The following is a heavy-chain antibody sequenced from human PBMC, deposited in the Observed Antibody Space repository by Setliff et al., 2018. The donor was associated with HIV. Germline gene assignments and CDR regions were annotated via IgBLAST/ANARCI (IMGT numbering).Heavy chain of an antibody. D-gene: IGHD2-2*01. J-gene: IGHJ4*02. Sequence: NPSETLSLTCTVSGDSISSGSNYWSWIRQPAGKGLEWIGRIYTSGPRYNPSLENRVTISVDTSKSQFFLMLSSVTAADTAVYYCARASSDIPGVDSNYFDDWGQGTLVTVPQ. V-gene: IGHV4-61*02. CDR1: GDSISSGSNY. CDR3: ARASSDIPGVDSNYFDD. CDR2: IYTSGP.